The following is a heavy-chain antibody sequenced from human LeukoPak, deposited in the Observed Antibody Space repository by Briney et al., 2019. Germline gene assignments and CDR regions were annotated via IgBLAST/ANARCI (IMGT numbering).Heavy chain of an antibody. Sequence: WGSLRLSCAASGFTFSNYWIHWVRQAPGQGLVWVSWIDNAGGITNYAESVQGRVTISRDNAENTAYLELSSLRVEDTAVYYCVGSAFHAGSGNYYDYWGQGTLVTVSS. D-gene: IGHD3-22*01. CDR2: IDNAGGIT. CDR1: GFTFSNYW. V-gene: IGHV3-74*01. CDR3: VGSAFHAGSGNYYDY. J-gene: IGHJ4*02.